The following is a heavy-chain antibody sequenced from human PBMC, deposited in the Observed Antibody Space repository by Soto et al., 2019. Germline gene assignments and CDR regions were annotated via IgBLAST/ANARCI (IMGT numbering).Heavy chain of an antibody. V-gene: IGHV5-51*01. D-gene: IGHD6-6*01. CDR2: IYPGDSDT. CDR3: ARHVSSSGYYYYYMEV. CDR1: GYSFTSYW. J-gene: IGHJ6*03. Sequence: GESLKISCKGSGYSFTSYWIGWVRQMPGKGLEWMGIIYPGDSDTRYSPSFQGQVTISADKSISTAYLQWSSLKASDTAMYYCARHVSSSGYYYYYMEVWGKGTTVTVSS.